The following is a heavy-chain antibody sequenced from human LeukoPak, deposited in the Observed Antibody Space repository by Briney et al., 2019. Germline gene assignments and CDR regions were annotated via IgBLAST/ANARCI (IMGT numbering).Heavy chain of an antibody. J-gene: IGHJ4*02. CDR1: IDSFTNYY. V-gene: IGHV4-34*01. D-gene: IGHD2-15*01. CDR2: VNDSDGT. CDR3: ARGEDIVVVVAATGYYGRLTGYFDD. Sequence: SETLSLTCAVYIDSFTNYYWNWIRQTPGKGLEWIGEVNDSDGTNINPSLRRRVIISVDTSKNQFSLKLSTVTATYTAVYYCARGEDIVVVVAATGYYGRLTGYFDDWGQGTLVTVSS.